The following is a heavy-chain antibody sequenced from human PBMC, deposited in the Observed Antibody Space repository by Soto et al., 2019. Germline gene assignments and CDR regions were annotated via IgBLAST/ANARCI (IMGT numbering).Heavy chain of an antibody. CDR1: GFTFSSYA. J-gene: IGHJ6*02. V-gene: IGHV3-23*01. Sequence: PGGSLRLSCAASGFTFSSYAMSWVRQAPGKGLEWVSAISGSGGSTYYADSVKGRFTISRDNSKNTLYLQMNSLRAEDTAVYYCANGEMPYCSGGSCFSYYYGMDVWGQGTTVTVSS. D-gene: IGHD2-15*01. CDR3: ANGEMPYCSGGSCFSYYYGMDV. CDR2: ISGSGGST.